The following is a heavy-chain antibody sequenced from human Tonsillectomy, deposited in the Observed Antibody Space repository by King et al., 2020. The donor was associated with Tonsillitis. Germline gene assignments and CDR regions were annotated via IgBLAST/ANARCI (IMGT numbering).Heavy chain of an antibody. J-gene: IGHJ6*02. V-gene: IGHV1-18*04. D-gene: IGHD2-15*01. Sequence: QLVQSGAEVKKPGASVKVSCKASGYTFTNYGISWVRQAPGQGLEWMGWISGYNGNTNYAQRLQGRVTMTTDTSTSTAYMELMSLRSDDTAVYYCARDGCSGGSCYSGDFAYYYGMDVWGQGTTVTVSS. CDR2: ISGYNGNT. CDR1: GYTFTNYG. CDR3: ARDGCSGGSCYSGDFAYYYGMDV.